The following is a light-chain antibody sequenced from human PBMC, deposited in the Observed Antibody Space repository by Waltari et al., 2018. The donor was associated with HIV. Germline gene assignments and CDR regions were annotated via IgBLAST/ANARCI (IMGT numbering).Light chain of an antibody. J-gene: IGKJ1*01. V-gene: IGKV3-15*01. CDR3: QQYNNWPPWT. CDR2: GAS. Sequence: IVMTQSPATLPVSPGERATLSCRASQSVSSNLAWYQQKPGQAPRLLIYGASTRATGIPARFSGSGSGTEFTLTISSLQSEDFAVYYCQQYNNWPPWTFGQGTKVKIK. CDR1: QSVSSN.